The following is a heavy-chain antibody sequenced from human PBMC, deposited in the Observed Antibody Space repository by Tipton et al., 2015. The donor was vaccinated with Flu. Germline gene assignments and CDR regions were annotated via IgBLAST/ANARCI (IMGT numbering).Heavy chain of an antibody. CDR3: AREWQLLPYDVFNA. J-gene: IGHJ3*01. Sequence: TLSLTCTVSGDSMNSGSYSWTWIRQPAGKGLEWIGRVSSTGSTTYNPSLKSRVIISVDTSRNQFSLRLSSVTAADSAVYFCAREWQLLPYDVFNAWGQGTVVTVPA. CDR2: VSSTGST. CDR1: GDSMNSGSYS. V-gene: IGHV4-61*02. D-gene: IGHD2-21*02.